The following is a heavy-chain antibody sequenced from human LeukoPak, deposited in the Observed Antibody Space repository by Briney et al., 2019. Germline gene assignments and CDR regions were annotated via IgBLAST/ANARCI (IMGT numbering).Heavy chain of an antibody. Sequence: SGGSLRLSCAASGFTFRSFDMNWVRQAPGRGLEWVSYISTGSGTIYYADSVKGRFTISRDNAKNTLSLQMNSLRPEDTGVYYCARAPSEIGGYYPEYFRHWGQGTLVTVSS. D-gene: IGHD3-22*01. V-gene: IGHV3-48*04. CDR2: ISTGSGTI. J-gene: IGHJ1*01. CDR3: ARAPSEIGGYYPEYFRH. CDR1: GFTFRSFD.